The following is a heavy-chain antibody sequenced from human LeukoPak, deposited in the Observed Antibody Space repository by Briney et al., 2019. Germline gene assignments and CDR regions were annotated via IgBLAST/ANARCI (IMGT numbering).Heavy chain of an antibody. D-gene: IGHD6-25*01. CDR2: IGTSTTTI. CDR1: GFTFSSYT. Sequence: GGSLRLSCAASGFTFSSYTMNWVRQPPGKGLEWVSNIGTSTTTIYYADSVKGRFTISRDNAKNSLYLQMNSLRADDTAVYYCARFAAGGSYYYYMDVWGKGTTVTVSS. J-gene: IGHJ6*03. CDR3: ARFAAGGSYYYYMDV. V-gene: IGHV3-48*01.